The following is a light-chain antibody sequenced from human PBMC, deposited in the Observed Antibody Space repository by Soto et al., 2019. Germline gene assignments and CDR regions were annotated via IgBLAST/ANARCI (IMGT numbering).Light chain of an antibody. J-gene: IGKJ2*01. CDR1: QSISSW. CDR2: DAS. CDR3: QQYNTYSGYT. Sequence: DIPMTQSPSTLSASVGDRVTITCRASQSISSWLAWYQQKPGKAPKLLIYDASSLQSGVPSRFSGSGSGTEFTLTISSLQPDDFPTYFCQQYNTYSGYTFGQGTKLEIK. V-gene: IGKV1-5*01.